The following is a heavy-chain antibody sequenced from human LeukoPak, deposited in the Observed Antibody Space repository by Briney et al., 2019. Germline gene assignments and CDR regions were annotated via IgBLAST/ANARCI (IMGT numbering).Heavy chain of an antibody. Sequence: SETLSLTCTVPGGSINNYYWSWIRQPPGEGLEWIGYTHDSGTTNYNPSLKTRVTISVDTSKIQFSLNLTSVTAADTAVYYCARLYGYTYGHGGMDVWGQGTTVTVSS. V-gene: IGHV4-59*08. CDR3: ARLYGYTYGHGGMDV. CDR2: THDSGTT. D-gene: IGHD5-18*01. CDR1: GGSINNYY. J-gene: IGHJ6*02.